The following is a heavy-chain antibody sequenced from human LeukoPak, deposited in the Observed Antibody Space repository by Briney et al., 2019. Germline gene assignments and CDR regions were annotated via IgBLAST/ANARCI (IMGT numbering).Heavy chain of an antibody. CDR3: GRDSNGIDY. CDR1: GFIFSSYW. Sequence: GGSLRLSCAASGFIFSSYWMHWVRQGPGKGLVWVSRIKTDGSSTSYADSVKGRFTISRDNAKNTLYLQMDSLRVEDTAMYYCGRDSNGIDYLGQGTLVTVSS. CDR2: IKTDGSST. D-gene: IGHD4-11*01. J-gene: IGHJ4*02. V-gene: IGHV3-74*01.